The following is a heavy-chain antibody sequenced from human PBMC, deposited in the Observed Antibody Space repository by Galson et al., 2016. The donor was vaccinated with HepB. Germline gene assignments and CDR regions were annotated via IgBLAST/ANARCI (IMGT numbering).Heavy chain of an antibody. D-gene: IGHD3-10*01. CDR2: ISGSGDNT. V-gene: IGHV3-64D*08. CDR1: GFTFSDHA. Sequence: SLRLSCAASGFTFSDHAMHWVRRAPGKGLDYVSAISGSGDNTHYADSVRGRFTISRDNPKNTLYLQMSSLRAEDAAIYYCAKHRLGYYDSGSPFDYWGQGTLVTVSS. CDR3: AKHRLGYYDSGSPFDY. J-gene: IGHJ4*02.